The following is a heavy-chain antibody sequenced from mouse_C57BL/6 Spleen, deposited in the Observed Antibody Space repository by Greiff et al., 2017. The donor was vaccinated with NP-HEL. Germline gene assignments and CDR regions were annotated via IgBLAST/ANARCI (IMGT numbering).Heavy chain of an antibody. CDR2: GQGLEWIG. CDR1: QAFYTFSRRVH. J-gene: IGHJ1*03. D-gene: IGHD1-1*01. Sequence: VQLQQSGPELARPWASVKICQAFYTFSRRVHFAIRDTNYWMQWVKQRPGQGLEWIGAIYPGNGDTSYNQKFKGKATLTADKSSSTAYMQLSSLTSEDSAVYYCASPYYYGSSGYFDVWGTGTTVTVSS. V-gene: IGHV1-87*01. CDR3: SEDSAVYYCASPYYYGSSGYFDV.